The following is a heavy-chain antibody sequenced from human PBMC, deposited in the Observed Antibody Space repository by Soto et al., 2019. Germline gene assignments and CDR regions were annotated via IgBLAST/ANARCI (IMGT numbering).Heavy chain of an antibody. Sequence: QVQLVQSGAEVKKPGASVRVSCKASGYTFTSYGISWVRQAPGQGLEWMGWISDYNGNTNYAQSLQGRVTMTTDTATTTSDMELRSLKSHDTAVYYWARVSPSSRAAEPWGQGTLITVS. CDR1: GYTFTSYG. D-gene: IGHD6-13*01. CDR3: ARVSPSSRAAEP. J-gene: IGHJ4*02. V-gene: IGHV1-18*01. CDR2: ISDYNGNT.